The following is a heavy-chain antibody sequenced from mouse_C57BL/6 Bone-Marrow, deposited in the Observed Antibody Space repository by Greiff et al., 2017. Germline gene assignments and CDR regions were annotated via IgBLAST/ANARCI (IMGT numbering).Heavy chain of an antibody. V-gene: IGHV2-2*01. Sequence: VQGVESGPGLVQPSQSLSITCTVSGFSLTSYGVHWVRQSPGKGLEWLGVIWSGGSTDYNAAFISRLSISKDNSKSQVFFKMNSLQADDTAIYYCARKGYYGLEFFAYWGQGTLVTVSA. CDR2: IWSGGST. J-gene: IGHJ3*01. CDR3: ARKGYYGLEFFAY. CDR1: GFSLTSYG. D-gene: IGHD1-1*01.